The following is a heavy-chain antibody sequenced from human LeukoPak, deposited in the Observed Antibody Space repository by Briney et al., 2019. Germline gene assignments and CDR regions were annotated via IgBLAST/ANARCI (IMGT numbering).Heavy chain of an antibody. CDR1: GGSFSGYH. Sequence: SETLSLTCAVYGGSFSGYHWSWVRQPPGKGLEWIGEMDHSGNTNYNPSLKTRVTISVDTSKDQFSLKLSSVTAADTAVYYCARGPGVYDYVWGSYRYGFDYWGQGTLVTVSS. CDR2: MDHSGNT. V-gene: IGHV4-34*01. J-gene: IGHJ4*02. CDR3: ARGPGVYDYVWGSYRYGFDY. D-gene: IGHD3-16*02.